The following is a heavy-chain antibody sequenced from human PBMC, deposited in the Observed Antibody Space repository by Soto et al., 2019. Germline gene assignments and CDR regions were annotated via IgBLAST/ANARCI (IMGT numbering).Heavy chain of an antibody. CDR1: GGSISSYY. CDR3: ARDLDSSGYYYVAFDY. D-gene: IGHD3-22*01. CDR2: IYTSGST. J-gene: IGHJ4*02. Sequence: SETLSLTCTVSGGSISSYYWSWIRQPAGKGLEWIGRIYTSGSTNYNPSLKSRVTMSVDTSKNQFSLKLSSVTAADTAVYYCARDLDSSGYYYVAFDYWGQGTLVTVSS. V-gene: IGHV4-4*07.